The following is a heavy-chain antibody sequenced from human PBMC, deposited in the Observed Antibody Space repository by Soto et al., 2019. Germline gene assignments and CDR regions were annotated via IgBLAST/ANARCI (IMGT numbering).Heavy chain of an antibody. CDR3: VVRVSGNYDY. J-gene: IGHJ4*02. CDR1: GFTFSSYD. CDR2: ISSNGGTT. V-gene: IGHV3-64*01. D-gene: IGHD1-7*01. Sequence: EMQLAESGGGMVQPGGSLRLSCVASGFTFSSYDMHWVRQAPGKGLEYVSSISSNGGTTYYGNSVKGRFTISRVNSKNTLYLVIGSLCSEDMAFYYCVVRVSGNYDYWGQGTLVTVSS.